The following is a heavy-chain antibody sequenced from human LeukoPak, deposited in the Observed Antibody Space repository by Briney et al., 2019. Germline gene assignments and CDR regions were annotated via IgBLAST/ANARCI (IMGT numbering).Heavy chain of an antibody. CDR1: GGSISSSSYY. CDR2: VYYSGST. CDR3: ARDAGEVSTALDY. J-gene: IGHJ4*02. V-gene: IGHV4-30-4*08. Sequence: SEALSLTCTVSGGSISSSSYYWGWIRQPPGKGLEWIGYVYYSGSTFYNPSLKSRITISVDTSKNQFSLKLSSVTAADTAVYYCARDAGEVSTALDYWGQGTLVTVSS. D-gene: IGHD5/OR15-5a*01.